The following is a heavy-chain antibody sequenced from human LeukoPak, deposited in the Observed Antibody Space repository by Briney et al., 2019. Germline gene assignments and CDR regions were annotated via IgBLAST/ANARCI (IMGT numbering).Heavy chain of an antibody. Sequence: ASVKVSCKVSGYTFTGYYMHWVRQPPGQGLEWMVRINPNSGGTNYAQKFQGRVTMTRDTSISTVYKELSSLRSDDTAVYFCARRVVPTAFSWFDPWGQGTLVTVSP. CDR2: INPNSGGT. D-gene: IGHD2-2*01. CDR1: GYTFTGYY. V-gene: IGHV1-2*06. CDR3: ARRVVPTAFSWFDP. J-gene: IGHJ5*02.